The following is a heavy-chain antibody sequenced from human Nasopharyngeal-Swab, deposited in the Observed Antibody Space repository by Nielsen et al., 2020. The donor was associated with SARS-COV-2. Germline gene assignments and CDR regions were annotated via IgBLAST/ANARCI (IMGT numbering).Heavy chain of an antibody. V-gene: IGHV4-34*01. J-gene: IGHJ1*01. CDR3: ARGMYSSGWYAEEYFQH. CDR2: INHSGST. Sequence: SETLSLTCAVYGGSFSGYYWSWIRQPPEKGLEWIGEINHSGSTNYNPSLKSRVTISVDTSKNQFSLKLSSVTAADTAVYYCARGMYSSGWYAEEYFQHWGQGTLVTVSS. CDR1: GGSFSGYY. D-gene: IGHD6-19*01.